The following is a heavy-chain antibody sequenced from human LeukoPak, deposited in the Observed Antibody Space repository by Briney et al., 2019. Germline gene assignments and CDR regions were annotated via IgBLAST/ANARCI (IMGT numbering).Heavy chain of an antibody. CDR1: GLTVSSSY. Sequence: PGGSLRLSCAASGLTVSSSYMSWVRQAPGKGLEWVSVIYSGGTTYYADSVKGRFTISRDNSKNTLYLQMNSLRAEDTAVYYCARELRGYYYYYYGMDVWGQGTTVTVSS. CDR3: ARELRGYYYYYYGMDV. D-gene: IGHD3-22*01. J-gene: IGHJ6*02. CDR2: IYSGGTT. V-gene: IGHV3-53*01.